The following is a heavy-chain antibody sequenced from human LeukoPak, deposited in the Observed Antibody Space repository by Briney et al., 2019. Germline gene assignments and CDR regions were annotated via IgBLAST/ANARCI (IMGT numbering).Heavy chain of an antibody. D-gene: IGHD3-16*01. V-gene: IGHV3-11*01. J-gene: IGHJ5*02. Sequence: GGSLRLSCAASGFSFSDYYMSWIRQAPGKGLEWVSYISSSGTTIQYAASVKGRFTISRDNSKNTLYLQMNSLRAEDTAVYYCAKSGGVRFDPWGQGTLVTVSS. CDR1: GFSFSDYY. CDR2: ISSSGTTI. CDR3: AKSGGVRFDP.